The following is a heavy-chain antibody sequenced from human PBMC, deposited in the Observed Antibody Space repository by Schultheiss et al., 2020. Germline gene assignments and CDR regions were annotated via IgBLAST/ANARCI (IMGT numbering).Heavy chain of an antibody. D-gene: IGHD3-3*01. CDR1: GGSISGSSYY. J-gene: IGHJ5*02. CDR2: INHSGST. Sequence: SETLSLTCTVSGGSISGSSYYWSWIRQPPGKGLEWIGEINHSGSTNYNPSLKSRVTISVDTSKNQFSLKLSSVTAADTAVYYCARGPPRSGYYNGIMRWFDPWGQGTLVTVSS. V-gene: IGHV4-39*07. CDR3: ARGPPRSGYYNGIMRWFDP.